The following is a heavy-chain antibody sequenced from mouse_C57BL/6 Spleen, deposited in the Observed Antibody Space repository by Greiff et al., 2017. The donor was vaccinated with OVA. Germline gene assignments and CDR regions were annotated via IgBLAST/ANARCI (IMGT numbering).Heavy chain of an antibody. V-gene: IGHV1-47*01. CDR2: FHPYNDDT. CDR3: ARGIYYYGSSYGYFDV. J-gene: IGHJ1*03. D-gene: IGHD1-1*01. Sequence: VQLQQSGAELVKPGASVKMSCKASGYTFTTYPIEWMKQNHGKSLEWIGNFHPYNDDTKYNEKFKGKATLTVEKSSSTVYLELSRLTSDDSAVYYCARGIYYYGSSYGYFDVWGTGPTVTVSS. CDR1: GYTFTTYP.